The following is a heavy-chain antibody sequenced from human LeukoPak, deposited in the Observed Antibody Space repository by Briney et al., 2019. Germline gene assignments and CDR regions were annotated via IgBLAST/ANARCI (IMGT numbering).Heavy chain of an antibody. CDR2: INTDGSNT. CDR3: AGDANWLDP. CDR1: GFNFSSYW. Sequence: GGSLRLSCAASGFNFSSYWMHWARQAPGKGLVWVSRINTDGSNTKYADSVKGRFTISRDNAKNTLYLQMNSLRAEDTAVYYCAGDANWLDPWGQGTLVTVSS. J-gene: IGHJ5*02. V-gene: IGHV3-74*03.